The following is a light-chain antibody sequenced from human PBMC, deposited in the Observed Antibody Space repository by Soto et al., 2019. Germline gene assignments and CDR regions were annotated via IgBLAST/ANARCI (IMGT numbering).Light chain of an antibody. CDR3: GTWDSSLSAYV. V-gene: IGLV1-51*01. CDR2: DNN. CDR1: SSNIGNNY. J-gene: IGLJ1*01. Sequence: QSVLTQPPSVSAAPGQKVTISCSGSSSNIGNNYVSWYQQLPGTAPKLLIYDNNKRPSGIPDRFSDSKSGTSATLGITGLQTGDEADYYRGTWDSSLSAYVFGTGTKVTVL.